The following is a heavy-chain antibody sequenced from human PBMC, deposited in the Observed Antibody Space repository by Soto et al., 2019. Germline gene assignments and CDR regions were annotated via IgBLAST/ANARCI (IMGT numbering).Heavy chain of an antibody. J-gene: IGHJ4*02. CDR3: AREMATAYFDS. CDR1: GGSISSDNW. V-gene: IGHV4-4*02. D-gene: IGHD5-18*01. CDR2: ISDVGIT. Sequence: QVQLQESGPGLVKPSGTLSLTCAVSGGSISSDNWWSWVRQPHGKGREWIGEISDVGITNYNPSLKSRVTISVDKSKNQFSLKVSSVTAADTAVYYCAREMATAYFDSWGQGTLVTVSS.